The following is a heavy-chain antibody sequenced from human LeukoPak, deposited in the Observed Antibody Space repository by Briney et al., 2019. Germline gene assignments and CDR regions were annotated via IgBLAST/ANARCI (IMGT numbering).Heavy chain of an antibody. D-gene: IGHD1-26*01. CDR2: ISSSGTYI. CDR3: ARETRYSGSYYDY. Sequence: GGSLRLSCVASGFTFSRYSMNWVRQAPGKGLEWVSSISSSGTYIYYADSVKGRFTISRDNSKNTLYLQMNSLRAEDTAVYYCARETRYSGSYYDYWGQGTLVTVSS. V-gene: IGHV3-21*01. CDR1: GFTFSRYS. J-gene: IGHJ4*02.